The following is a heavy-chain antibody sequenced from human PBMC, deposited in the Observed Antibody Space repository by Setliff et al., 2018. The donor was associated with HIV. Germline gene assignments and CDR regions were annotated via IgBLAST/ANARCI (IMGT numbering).Heavy chain of an antibody. V-gene: IGHV4-39*02. Sequence: SETLSLTCSVSGGSISSSNYYWGWIRQPPGKRLEWIGSIYHSGSTYYNPSLKRRVTISVDTSKNYFSLKLTSVTAADTAVYYCASPFGAVACTMDVWGKGTTFTVSS. CDR3: ASPFGAVACTMDV. J-gene: IGHJ6*04. CDR1: GGSISSSNYY. D-gene: IGHD6-19*01. CDR2: IYHSGST.